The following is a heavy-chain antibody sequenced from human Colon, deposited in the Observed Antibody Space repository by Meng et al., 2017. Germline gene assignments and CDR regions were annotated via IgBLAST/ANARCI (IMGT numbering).Heavy chain of an antibody. J-gene: IGHJ4*02. V-gene: IGHV1-69*01. CDR3: TSSHLSPGGPFFDS. D-gene: IGHD2/OR15-2a*01. CDR2: IIPLFGRA. Sequence: VYDGDEGQQQRSEVKVSYRAIVGVFISYTRSCVRQATGQGLEWIGGIIPLFGRANYAKKFQDSLTITAAESTITTHMELTRLTSDDTAVYFCTSSHLSPGGPFFDSWGPGTLVTVSS. CDR1: VGVFISYT.